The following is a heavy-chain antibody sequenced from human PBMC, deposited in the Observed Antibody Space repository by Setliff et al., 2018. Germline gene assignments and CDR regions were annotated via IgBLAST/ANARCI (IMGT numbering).Heavy chain of an antibody. V-gene: IGHV3-72*01. J-gene: IGHJ4*02. CDR1: GFSLSDHY. Sequence: PGGSLRLSCAASGFSLSDHYVDWVRQAPGKGLEWVGRFRDKASGYTTEYAASVKGRFTISRDDSKKSRDLQMSSLKTEDTAVYYCTRTPCSSSRCLSQLDYWSQGALVTVSS. D-gene: IGHD2-2*01. CDR2: FRDKASGYTT. CDR3: TRTPCSSSRCLSQLDY.